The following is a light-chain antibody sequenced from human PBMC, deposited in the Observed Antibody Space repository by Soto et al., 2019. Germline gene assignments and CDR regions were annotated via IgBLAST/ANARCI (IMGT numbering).Light chain of an antibody. CDR1: SSHVGSYNL. CDR2: EGS. V-gene: IGLV2-23*01. J-gene: IGLJ1*01. CDR3: CSYAGSSTFYV. Sequence: QSALTQPASVSGSPGQSITISCTGTSSHVGSYNLVSWYQPHPGKAPKLMIYEGSKRPSGVSNRFSGSTSGNTASLTISGLQAEDEADYSCCSYAGSSTFYVFGTGTKVTVL.